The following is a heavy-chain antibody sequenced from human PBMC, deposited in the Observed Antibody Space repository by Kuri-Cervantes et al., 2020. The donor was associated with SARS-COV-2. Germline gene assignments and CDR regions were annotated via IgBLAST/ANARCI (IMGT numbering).Heavy chain of an antibody. D-gene: IGHD3-10*01. CDR1: GGTFSSYA. V-gene: IGHV1-69*05. CDR3: ARDWAYVDPGYFDY. Sequence: SVNVSCKASGGTFSSYAISWVRQAPGQGLEWMGGIIPIFGTANYAQKFQGRVTITTDESTSTAYMELSSLRSEDTAVYYCARDWAYVDPGYFDYWGQGTLVTVSS. CDR2: IIPIFGTA. J-gene: IGHJ4*02.